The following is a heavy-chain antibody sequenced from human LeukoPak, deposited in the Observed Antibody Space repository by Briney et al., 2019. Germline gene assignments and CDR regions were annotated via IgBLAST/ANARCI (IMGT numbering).Heavy chain of an antibody. CDR1: GFTFSSYA. CDR3: AKAGGYEYLASLDY. D-gene: IGHD3-10*01. V-gene: IGHV3-23*01. Sequence: PGGSLRLSCATSGFTFSSYAMSWVRQAPGKGVEWVSGIGASGGSAYYADSVKGRFTISRDNSKNTLYLQMNSLRTEDTAVYYCAKAGGYEYLASLDYRGQGTLVTVSS. CDR2: IGASGGSA. J-gene: IGHJ4*02.